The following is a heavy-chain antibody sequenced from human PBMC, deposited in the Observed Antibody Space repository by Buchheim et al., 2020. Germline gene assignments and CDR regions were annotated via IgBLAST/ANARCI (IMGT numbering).Heavy chain of an antibody. J-gene: IGHJ6*02. V-gene: IGHV3-23*01. CDR2: ISSSGSST. CDR1: GFTFSSYG. D-gene: IGHD3-22*01. CDR3: AKAYYYGSSGYSLYDYYGMDV. Sequence: EVHLLESGGGLLQPGGSLRLSCAASGFTFSSYGMSWVRQAPGKGLEWVSGISSSGSSTYYADSVKGRFTISRDNSKNTLYLKMNSLRAEDTAIYYCAKAYYYGSSGYSLYDYYGMDVWGQGTT.